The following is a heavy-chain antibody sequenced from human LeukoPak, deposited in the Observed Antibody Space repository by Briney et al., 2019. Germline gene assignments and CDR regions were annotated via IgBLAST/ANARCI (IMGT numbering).Heavy chain of an antibody. J-gene: IGHJ4*02. V-gene: IGHV1-2*02. CDR2: INPNSGGT. Sequence: ASVKVSCKVSGYTLTELSMHWVRQAPGKGLEWMGWINPNSGGTNYAQKFQGRVTMTRDTSISTAYMELSRLRSDDTAVYYCARDRFDILTGYYETTIDYWGQGTLVTVSS. D-gene: IGHD3-9*01. CDR3: ARDRFDILTGYYETTIDY. CDR1: GYTLTELS.